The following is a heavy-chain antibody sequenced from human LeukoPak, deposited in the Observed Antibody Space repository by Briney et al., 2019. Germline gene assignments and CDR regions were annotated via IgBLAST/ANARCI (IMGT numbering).Heavy chain of an antibody. J-gene: IGHJ4*02. CDR2: INDSGST. D-gene: IGHD3-10*01. Sequence: GSLRLSCAASGFTFSSYAMSWIRQPPGKGLEWIGEINDSGSTNYNPSLKSRVTMLVDASKNQFSLKLTSVTASETAVYYCARGWSYYFDYWDQGILVTVSS. CDR1: GFTFSSYA. V-gene: IGHV4-34*01. CDR3: ARGWSYYFDY.